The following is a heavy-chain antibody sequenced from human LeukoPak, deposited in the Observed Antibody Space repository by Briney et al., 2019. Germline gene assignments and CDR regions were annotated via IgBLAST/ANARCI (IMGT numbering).Heavy chain of an antibody. V-gene: IGHV5-51*01. D-gene: IGHD6-13*01. J-gene: IGHJ6*02. Sequence: GESLKISCKGSGYSFTSYWIGWVRQMPGKGLEWMGIIYPGDSDTRYSPSSQGQVTISADKSISTAYLQWSSLKASDTAMYYCARASSSWYGVYYYGMDVWGQGTTVTVSS. CDR2: IYPGDSDT. CDR1: GYSFTSYW. CDR3: ARASSSWYGVYYYGMDV.